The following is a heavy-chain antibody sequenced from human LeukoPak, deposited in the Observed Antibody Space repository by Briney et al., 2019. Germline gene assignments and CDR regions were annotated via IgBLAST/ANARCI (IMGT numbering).Heavy chain of an antibody. D-gene: IGHD3-10*01. J-gene: IGHJ4*02. V-gene: IGHV3-23*01. Sequence: GGSLRLSCAASGFTFSSYAMSWVRQAPGKGLEWVSAIGGSGGTTYYADSVKGRFSISRGNSKNTLYLQMNSLRAEDTAVYYCAKEGAYYGSGSFHYWGQGILVTVSS. CDR3: AKEGAYYGSGSFHY. CDR2: IGGSGGTT. CDR1: GFTFSSYA.